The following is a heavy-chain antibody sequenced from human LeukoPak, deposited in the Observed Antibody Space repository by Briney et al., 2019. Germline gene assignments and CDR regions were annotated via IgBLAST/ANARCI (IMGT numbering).Heavy chain of an antibody. CDR1: GFTFSSYA. Sequence: PGGSLRLSCAASGFTFSSYAMHWVRQAPGKGLEGGAVISYDGSNKYYADSVKGRFTISRDNSKNTLYLQMNSLRAEDTAVYYCARGSIAAAGTEYYFDYWGQGTLVTVSS. CDR2: ISYDGSNK. V-gene: IGHV3-30*01. CDR3: ARGSIAAAGTEYYFDY. J-gene: IGHJ4*02. D-gene: IGHD6-13*01.